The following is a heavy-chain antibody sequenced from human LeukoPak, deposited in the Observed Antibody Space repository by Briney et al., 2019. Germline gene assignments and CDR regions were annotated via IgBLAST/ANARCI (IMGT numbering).Heavy chain of an antibody. CDR3: ARDGGGSPDY. J-gene: IGHJ4*02. CDR1: GFTFSSYG. D-gene: IGHD1-26*01. Sequence: GRSLRLSCAASGFTFSSYGMHWVRQVPGKGLEWVAVIWYDGTNKYYADSVKGRFTISRDNSKNTLYLQMGSLRAEDMAVYYCARDGGGSPDYWGQGTLVTVSS. V-gene: IGHV3-33*01. CDR2: IWYDGTNK.